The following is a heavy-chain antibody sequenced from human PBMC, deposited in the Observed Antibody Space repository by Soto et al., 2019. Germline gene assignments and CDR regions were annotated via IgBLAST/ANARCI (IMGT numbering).Heavy chain of an antibody. D-gene: IGHD2-21*02. J-gene: IGHJ6*02. CDR1: GFTFSSYG. CDR3: AKDGPNVVVTAHDYGMDV. CDR2: ISYDGSNK. Sequence: VGSLRLSCAASGFTFSSYGMHWVRQAPGKGLEWVAVISYDGSNKYYADSVKGRFTISRDNSKNTLYLQMNSLRAEDTAVYYCAKDGPNVVVTAHDYGMDVWGQGTTVTVSS. V-gene: IGHV3-30*18.